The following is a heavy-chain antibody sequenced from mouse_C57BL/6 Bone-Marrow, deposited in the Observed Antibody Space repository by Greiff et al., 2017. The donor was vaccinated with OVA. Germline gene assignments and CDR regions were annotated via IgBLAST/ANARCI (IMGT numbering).Heavy chain of an antibody. CDR2: INYDGSST. CDR3: ARYYGSSYFYYYAMDY. V-gene: IGHV5-16*01. Sequence: EVQRVESEGGLVQPGSSMKLSCTASGFTFSDYYMAWVRQVPEKGLEWVANINYDGSSTYYLDSLKSRFIISRDNAKNILYLQMSSLKSEDTATYYCARYYGSSYFYYYAMDYWGQGTSVTVSS. D-gene: IGHD1-1*01. J-gene: IGHJ4*01. CDR1: GFTFSDYY.